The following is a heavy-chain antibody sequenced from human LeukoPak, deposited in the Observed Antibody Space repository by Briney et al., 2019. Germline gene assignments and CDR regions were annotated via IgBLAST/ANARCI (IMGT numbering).Heavy chain of an antibody. Sequence: SETLSLTCTVSGGSISSDYWSWIRQPPGKGLEWMGYIYYSGSTNYNPSLKSRVTISVDTSKNQFSLKLSSVTAADTAVYYCARLNGFSSGWYYFDYWGQGPLVTVSS. J-gene: IGHJ4*02. D-gene: IGHD6-19*01. CDR2: IYYSGST. CDR1: GGSISSDY. CDR3: ARLNGFSSGWYYFDY. V-gene: IGHV4-59*08.